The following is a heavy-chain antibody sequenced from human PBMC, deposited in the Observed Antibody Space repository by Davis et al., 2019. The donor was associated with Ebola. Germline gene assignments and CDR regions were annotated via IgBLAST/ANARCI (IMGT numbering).Heavy chain of an antibody. CDR2: IYYTGST. CDR1: GVSVSSADYY. Sequence: MPSETLSLTCSVSGVSVSSADYYWGWIRQPPGKGLEWIGYIYYTGSTDYNPSLKSRVTISVDTSRNQFSLKMRSVTAADTAVYYCARNSITKFNWLDPWGQGALVTVSS. D-gene: IGHD1-14*01. CDR3: ARNSITKFNWLDP. J-gene: IGHJ5*02. V-gene: IGHV4-61*08.